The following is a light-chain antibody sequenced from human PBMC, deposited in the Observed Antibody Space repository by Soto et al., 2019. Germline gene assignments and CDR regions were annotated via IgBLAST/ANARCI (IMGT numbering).Light chain of an antibody. CDR2: EGS. CDR3: CSYAGSSTPYV. Sequence: QSVLTRAASVSGSPVQSITISSTGTSSDVGSYNLVSWYQQHPGKAPKLMIYEGSKRPSGVSNRFSGSKSGNTASLTISGLQAEDEADYYCCSYAGSSTPYVFGTGTKVT. CDR1: SSDVGSYNL. V-gene: IGLV2-23*01. J-gene: IGLJ1*01.